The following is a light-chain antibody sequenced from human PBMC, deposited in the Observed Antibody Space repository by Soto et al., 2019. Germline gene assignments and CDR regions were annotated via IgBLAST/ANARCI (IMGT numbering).Light chain of an antibody. Sequence: EIVLTQSPGTLSLSPGERATLSCRASQSVNSNYLAWFQQKPGQAPRLLIYGASRRATGIPDRFSGSGSGTDFTLTISTLEPEDFAVYYCQQYGSAPWTFGQGTKVDIK. V-gene: IGKV3-20*01. CDR3: QQYGSAPWT. J-gene: IGKJ1*01. CDR1: QSVNSNY. CDR2: GAS.